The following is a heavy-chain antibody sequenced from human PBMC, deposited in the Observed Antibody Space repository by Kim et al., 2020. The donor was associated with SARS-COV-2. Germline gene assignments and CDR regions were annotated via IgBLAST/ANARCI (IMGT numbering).Heavy chain of an antibody. D-gene: IGHD1-26*01. CDR3: ARLRGGYSSRGFDY. J-gene: IGHJ4*02. Sequence: NPTLKSRVTISVDTSKNQFSLKLSSVTAADTAVYYCARLRGGYSSRGFDYWGQGTLVTVSS. V-gene: IGHV4-34*01.